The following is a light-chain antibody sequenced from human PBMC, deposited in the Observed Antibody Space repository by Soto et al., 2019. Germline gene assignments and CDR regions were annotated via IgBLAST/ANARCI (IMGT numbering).Light chain of an antibody. CDR2: GAS. V-gene: IGKV3-15*01. Sequence: EIMMTQSPATLSVSPGERATLSCRASQSVSTDLAWYQQKPGQSPRLLIYGASNRDTSVPVRFSGSGSGTEFTLTINSLQSEDFAVYYCQQYNVWPQAFGQGTKVEIK. CDR1: QSVSTD. J-gene: IGKJ1*01. CDR3: QQYNVWPQA.